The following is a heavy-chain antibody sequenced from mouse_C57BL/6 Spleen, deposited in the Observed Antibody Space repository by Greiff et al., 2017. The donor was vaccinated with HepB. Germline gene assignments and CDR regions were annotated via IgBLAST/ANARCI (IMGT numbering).Heavy chain of an antibody. V-gene: IGHV1-15*01. CDR3: TRGDY. J-gene: IGHJ2*01. Sequence: VKLMESGAELVRPGASVTPSCKASGYTFTDYEMHWVKQTPVHGLEWIGAIDPETGGTAYNQKFKGKAILTADKSSSTAYMELRSLTSEDSAVYYCTRGDYWGQGTTLTVSS. CDR2: IDPETGGT. CDR1: GYTFTDYE.